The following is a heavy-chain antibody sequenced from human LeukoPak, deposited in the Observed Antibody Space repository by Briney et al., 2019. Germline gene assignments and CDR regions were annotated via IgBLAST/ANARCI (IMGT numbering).Heavy chain of an antibody. D-gene: IGHD3-22*01. CDR3: ARPSYYYDSSGFYLNWFDP. Sequence: SETLSLTCAVYGGSFSGYYWSWIRQPPGKGLEWIGSISYSGSTYYNPSLKSRVTISVDTSKNQFSLKLSSVTAADTAVYYCARPSYYYDSSGFYLNWFDPWGQGTLVTVSS. V-gene: IGHV4-34*01. CDR2: ISYSGST. J-gene: IGHJ5*02. CDR1: GGSFSGYY.